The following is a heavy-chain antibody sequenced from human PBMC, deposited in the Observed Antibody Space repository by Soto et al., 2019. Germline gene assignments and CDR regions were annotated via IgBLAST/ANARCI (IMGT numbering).Heavy chain of an antibody. Sequence: GGSLRLSCAASGFTFSSYSMNWVRQAPGKGLEWVSYISSSSSTIYYADSVKGRFTISRDNAKNSLYLQMNSLRDEDTAVYYCARGLVMITFGGVTFDYWGQGTLVTVSS. CDR2: ISSSSSTI. V-gene: IGHV3-48*02. CDR1: GFTFSSYS. CDR3: ARGLVMITFGGVTFDY. D-gene: IGHD3-16*01. J-gene: IGHJ4*02.